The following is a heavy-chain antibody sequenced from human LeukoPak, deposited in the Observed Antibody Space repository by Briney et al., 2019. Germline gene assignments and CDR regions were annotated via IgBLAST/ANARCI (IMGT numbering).Heavy chain of an antibody. CDR2: IYYSGST. CDR3: ARGPSGSLDYYYGMDV. J-gene: IGHJ6*04. CDR1: GGSISSYY. D-gene: IGHD3-10*01. Sequence: SETLSLTCTVSGGSISSYYWSWIRQPPGKGLEWIGYIYYSGSTNYNPSLKSRVTISVDTPKNQFSLKLSSVTAADTAVYYCARGPSGSLDYYYGMDVWGKGTTVTVSS. V-gene: IGHV4-59*01.